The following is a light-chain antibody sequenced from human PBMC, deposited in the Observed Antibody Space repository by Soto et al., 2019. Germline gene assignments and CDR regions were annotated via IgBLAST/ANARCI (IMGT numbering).Light chain of an antibody. V-gene: IGKV1-39*01. J-gene: IGKJ5*01. CDR1: QSISSY. CDR3: QQSYSTLGIT. CDR2: AAS. Sequence: DIQMTQSPSSLSASVGDRVTITCRASQSISSYLNWYQQKPGKAPKLLIYAASSLQSGVPSRFSGSGSGTDFTLTISSLQPEYFATYYCQQSYSTLGITFGQGTRLEIK.